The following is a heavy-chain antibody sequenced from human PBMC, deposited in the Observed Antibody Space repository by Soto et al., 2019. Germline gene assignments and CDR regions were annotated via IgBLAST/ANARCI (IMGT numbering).Heavy chain of an antibody. Sequence: QVQLVESGGGVVRPGRSLRLSCAASGFTFNSYAMHWVRQAPGKGLEWVAVIWDDGSNDHYADSVRGRFTISRDNSKNTLYLQMSSLRAGDTAVYYCARDRYSTVTHFDYWGQGTLVTVSS. CDR1: GFTFNSYA. V-gene: IGHV3-33*01. D-gene: IGHD4-17*01. CDR2: IWDDGSND. CDR3: ARDRYSTVTHFDY. J-gene: IGHJ4*02.